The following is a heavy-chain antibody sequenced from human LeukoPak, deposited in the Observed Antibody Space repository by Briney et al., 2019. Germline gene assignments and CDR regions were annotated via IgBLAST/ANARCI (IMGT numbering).Heavy chain of an antibody. CDR1: GFTFSSYE. D-gene: IGHD3-10*02. Sequence: PGGSLRLSCAASGFTFSSYEMNWVRQAPGKGLEWVSYISSFSSTIYYADSVMGRFTISRDNAKNSLYLQMSSLRAEDTAVYCAELGITMIGGVWGKGTTVTISS. CDR3: AELGITMIGGV. V-gene: IGHV3-48*03. CDR2: ISSFSSTI. J-gene: IGHJ6*04.